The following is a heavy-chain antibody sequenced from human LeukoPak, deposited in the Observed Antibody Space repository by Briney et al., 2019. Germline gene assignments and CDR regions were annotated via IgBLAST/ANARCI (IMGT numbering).Heavy chain of an antibody. V-gene: IGHV3-20*04. Sequence: GGSLRLSCAASGFTFDDYGMSWVCQAPGKGLEWVSGIDWNGGSTGYADSVKGRFTISRDNATNSLYLQMNSLRAEDTALYYCARSDSSGYWDHDAFDIWGQGTMVTVSS. D-gene: IGHD3-22*01. CDR2: IDWNGGST. CDR3: ARSDSSGYWDHDAFDI. CDR1: GFTFDDYG. J-gene: IGHJ3*02.